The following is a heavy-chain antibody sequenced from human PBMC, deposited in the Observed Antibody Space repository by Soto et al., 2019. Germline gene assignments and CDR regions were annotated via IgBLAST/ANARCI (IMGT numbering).Heavy chain of an antibody. D-gene: IGHD6-13*01. J-gene: IGHJ6*03. CDR2: IYYSGST. CDR3: ARTGTGYSSSRNFYYYYYMDV. CDR1: GGSISSYY. V-gene: IGHV4-59*01. Sequence: SETLSLTWTVSGGSISSYYWSWIRQPPGKGLEWIGYIYYSGSTNYNPSLKSRVTISVDTSKNQFSLKLSSVTAADTAVYYCARTGTGYSSSRNFYYYYYMDVWGKGTTVTVSS.